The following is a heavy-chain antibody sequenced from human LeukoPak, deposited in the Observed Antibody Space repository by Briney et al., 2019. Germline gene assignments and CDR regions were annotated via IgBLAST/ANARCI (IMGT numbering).Heavy chain of an antibody. CDR3: AKMGVVAARPGTFDY. CDR1: GFTFSSYW. Sequence: GGSLRLSCAASGFTFSSYWMHWVRQAPGKGLVWVSRINGDGRSTTYADSVKGRFTISRDNSKNTLYLQMNSLRAEDTAVYYCAKMGVVAARPGTFDYWGQGTLVTVSS. CDR2: INGDGRST. J-gene: IGHJ4*02. V-gene: IGHV3-74*01. D-gene: IGHD6-6*01.